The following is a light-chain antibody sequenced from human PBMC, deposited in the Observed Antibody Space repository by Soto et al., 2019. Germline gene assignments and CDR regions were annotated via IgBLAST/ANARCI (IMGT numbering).Light chain of an antibody. CDR2: NAN. J-gene: IGLJ3*02. CDR3: GMYMGSGISV. CDR1: SGSVSANNY. V-gene: IGLV8-61*01. Sequence: QTVVTQEPSVSVSPGGTVTLTCGLSSGSVSANNYPSWYQQTPGQPPRTLIYNANTRSSGVPDRFSGSILGNKAALTITGAQADDESDYYFGMYMGSGISVFGGGTKLTVL.